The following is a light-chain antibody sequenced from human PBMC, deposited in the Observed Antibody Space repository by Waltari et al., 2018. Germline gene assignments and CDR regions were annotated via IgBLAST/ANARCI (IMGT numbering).Light chain of an antibody. CDR1: QSVSSSY. Sequence: EIVLTQSPGTLSLSPGERATLSCRASQSVSSSYLAWYQQKPGQAPRLLIYDASSRATGSPDRFSGSGSGTDFTLTINRLEPEDFAVYYCQQYHSSPPTFGGGTKVEIK. CDR2: DAS. V-gene: IGKV3-20*01. CDR3: QQYHSSPPT. J-gene: IGKJ4*01.